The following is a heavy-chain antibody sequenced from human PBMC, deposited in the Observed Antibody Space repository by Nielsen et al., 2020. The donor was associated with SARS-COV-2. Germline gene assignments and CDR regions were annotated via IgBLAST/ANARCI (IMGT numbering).Heavy chain of an antibody. CDR3: ARGSYYYGSGSYYKIPYYFDY. CDR1: GFTFSSYG. V-gene: IGHV3-30*02. D-gene: IGHD3-10*01. Sequence: GGSLRLSCAASGFTFSSYGMHWVRQAPGKGLEWVAFIRYDGSNKYYADSVKGRFTISRDNSKNTLYLQMNSLRAEDTAVYYCARGSYYYGSGSYYKIPYYFDYWGQGTLVTVSS. CDR2: IRYDGSNK. J-gene: IGHJ4*02.